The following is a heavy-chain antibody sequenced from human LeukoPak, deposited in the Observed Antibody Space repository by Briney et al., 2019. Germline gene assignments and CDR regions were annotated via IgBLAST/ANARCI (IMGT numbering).Heavy chain of an antibody. CDR3: ARATGYYDSSGYYYFDY. CDR2: INPNSGGA. V-gene: IGHV1-2*02. D-gene: IGHD3-22*01. CDR1: GYTFTEYY. J-gene: IGHJ4*02. Sequence: VASVKVSCKASGYTFTEYYMHWVRQAPGQGLEWMGWINPNSGGANYAENFQGRVTMTRDTSISTAYMELSSLRSEDTAVYYCARATGYYDSSGYYYFDYWGQGTLVTVSS.